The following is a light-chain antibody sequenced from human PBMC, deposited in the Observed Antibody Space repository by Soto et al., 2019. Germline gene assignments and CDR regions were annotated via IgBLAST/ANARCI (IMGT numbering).Light chain of an antibody. CDR2: KAS. CDR3: QQYNSYPHT. CDR1: QSINNW. V-gene: IGKV1-5*03. Sequence: GGRVTVACRASQSINNWLAWYQQKPGKAPKLLIYKASTLESGVPSRFSGGGSGTEFTLTISSLQPDDFATYYCQQYNSYPHTFGQGTKVDIK. J-gene: IGKJ2*01.